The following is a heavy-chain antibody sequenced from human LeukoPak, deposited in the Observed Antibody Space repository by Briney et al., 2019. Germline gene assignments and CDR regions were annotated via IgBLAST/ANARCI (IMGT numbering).Heavy chain of an antibody. CDR3: TRTPDGVDY. J-gene: IGHJ4*02. CDR1: GFTFSNYW. D-gene: IGHD3-10*01. CDR2: IKEDGSEI. Sequence: GGCLRLSCAASGFTFSNYWLTWVRQAPGKGLEWVANIKEDGSEIFYVDSVKGRFTISRDNARNSLYLQMNSLRAEDTAVYYCTRTPDGVDYWGQGTLVTVSS. V-gene: IGHV3-7*01.